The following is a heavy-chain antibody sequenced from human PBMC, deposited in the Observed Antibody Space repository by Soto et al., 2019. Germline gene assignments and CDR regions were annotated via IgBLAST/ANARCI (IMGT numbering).Heavy chain of an antibody. Sequence: GGSLRLSCAASGFTFSSYSTNWVRQAPGKGLEWVSSISSSSSYIYYADSVKGRFTISRDNAKNSLYLQMNSLRAEDTAVYYCAREMGDIVVVVAAPFDYWGQGTLVTVSS. CDR3: AREMGDIVVVVAAPFDY. CDR1: GFTFSSYS. CDR2: ISSSSSYI. J-gene: IGHJ4*02. D-gene: IGHD2-15*01. V-gene: IGHV3-21*01.